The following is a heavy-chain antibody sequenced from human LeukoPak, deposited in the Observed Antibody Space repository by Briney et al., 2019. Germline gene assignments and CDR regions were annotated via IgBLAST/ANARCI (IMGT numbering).Heavy chain of an antibody. V-gene: IGHV3-30*19. CDR1: GFTFSSYG. CDR2: ISYDGSNK. J-gene: IGHJ4*02. Sequence: GALRLSCAASGFTFSSYGMHWVRQAPGKGLEWVAVISYDGSNKYYADSVKGRFTISRDNSKNTLYLQMNSLRAEDTAVYYCARDLTLRNYFDYWGQGTLVTVSS. CDR3: ARDLTLRNYFDY. D-gene: IGHD4-17*01.